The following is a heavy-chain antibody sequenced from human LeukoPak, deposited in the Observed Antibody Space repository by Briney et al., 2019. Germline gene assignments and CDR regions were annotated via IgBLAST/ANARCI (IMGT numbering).Heavy chain of an antibody. V-gene: IGHV1-69*05. D-gene: IGHD6-6*01. CDR1: GGTLRSSA. J-gene: IGHJ5*02. CDR2: IIPIFGTA. Sequence: SVKVSCKASGGTLRSSAISWVRQAPRQGLEWIGRIIPIFGTANYAQKFQGRVTITTDESTSTAYMVLSSLGSEHTAVYYCAKGHISSGEGNWFDPWGQGTLVTVSS. CDR3: AKGHISSGEGNWFDP.